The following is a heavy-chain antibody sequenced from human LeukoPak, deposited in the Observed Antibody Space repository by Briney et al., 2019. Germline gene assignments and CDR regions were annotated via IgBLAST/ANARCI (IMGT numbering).Heavy chain of an antibody. CDR1: GFTFSSYA. Sequence: GGSLRLSCAASGFTFSSYAMHWVRQAPGKGPEWVSAISSSGGDTYYADSVKGRFTISRDNSKNTLYLQMNSLRAEDTAVYYCAKDLVSGYYYGSERGFDPWGQGTLVTVSS. D-gene: IGHD3-10*01. CDR2: ISSSGGDT. V-gene: IGHV3-23*01. J-gene: IGHJ5*02. CDR3: AKDLVSGYYYGSERGFDP.